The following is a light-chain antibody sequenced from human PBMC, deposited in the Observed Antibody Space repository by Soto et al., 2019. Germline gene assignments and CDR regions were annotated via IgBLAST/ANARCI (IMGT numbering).Light chain of an antibody. Sequence: DFQMTQSPSSLSASVGDRVTITCRASQSISSWLAWYQQKPGKAPKLLIYKASSLGSGVPSRFSGSGSGTEFTLTISSLQPDDFATYYCQQYNSYSWTFGQGTKVDIK. CDR1: QSISSW. CDR2: KAS. CDR3: QQYNSYSWT. J-gene: IGKJ1*01. V-gene: IGKV1-5*03.